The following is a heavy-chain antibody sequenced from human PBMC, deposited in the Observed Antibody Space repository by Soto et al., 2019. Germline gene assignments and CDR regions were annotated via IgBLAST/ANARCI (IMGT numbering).Heavy chain of an antibody. Sequence: KTSETLSLTCAVSGGSISSGGYSWSWIRQPPGKGLEWIGYIYHSGSTYYNPSLKSRVTISVDRSKNQFSLKLSSVTAADTAVYYCAREYYDSSGSYGMDVWGQGTTVTVSS. CDR2: IYHSGST. CDR3: AREYYDSSGSYGMDV. D-gene: IGHD3-22*01. V-gene: IGHV4-30-2*01. CDR1: GGSISSGGYS. J-gene: IGHJ6*02.